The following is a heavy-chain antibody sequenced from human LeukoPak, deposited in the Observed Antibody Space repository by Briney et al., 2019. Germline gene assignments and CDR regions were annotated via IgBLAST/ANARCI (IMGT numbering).Heavy chain of an antibody. Sequence: GGSLRLSCAASGFTFSNYWMTWVRQAPGKGLEWVANIKPDESEKYYVGSVKGRFTISRDDAKNSLYLQMNSLRAEDTAVYYCAKWGPYDILTGRINWGQGTLVTVSS. V-gene: IGHV3-7*03. J-gene: IGHJ4*02. CDR2: IKPDESEK. CDR3: AKWGPYDILTGRIN. D-gene: IGHD3-9*01. CDR1: GFTFSNYW.